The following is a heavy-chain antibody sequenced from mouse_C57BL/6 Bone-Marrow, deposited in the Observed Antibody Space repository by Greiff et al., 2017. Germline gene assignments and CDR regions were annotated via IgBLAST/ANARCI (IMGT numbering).Heavy chain of an antibody. V-gene: IGHV1-54*01. Sequence: VQLQQSGAELVRPGTSVKVSCKASGYAFTNYLIEWVKQRPGQGLEWIGVINPGSGGTNYNEKFKGKATLPADKSSSTAYMQLSSLTSEDSAVYFCARWGWLLYWYFDVWGTGTTVTVSS. CDR1: GYAFTNYL. D-gene: IGHD2-3*01. CDR3: ARWGWLLYWYFDV. J-gene: IGHJ1*03. CDR2: INPGSGGT.